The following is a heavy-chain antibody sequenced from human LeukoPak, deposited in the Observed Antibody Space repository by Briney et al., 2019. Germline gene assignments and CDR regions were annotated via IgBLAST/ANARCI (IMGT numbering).Heavy chain of an antibody. J-gene: IGHJ4*02. CDR3: ARLGSSGWYWDY. D-gene: IGHD6-19*01. V-gene: IGHV3-48*03. CDR2: ISSSGSTI. Sequence: GGSLRLSCAASGFTFSSYEMSWVRQAPGKGLEWVSYISSSGSTIYYADSVKGRFTISRDNAKNSLYLQMNSLRAEDTAVYYCARLGSSGWYWDYWGQGTLVTVSS. CDR1: GFTFSSYE.